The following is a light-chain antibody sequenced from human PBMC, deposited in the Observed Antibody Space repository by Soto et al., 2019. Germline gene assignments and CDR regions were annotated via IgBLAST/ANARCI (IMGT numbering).Light chain of an antibody. Sequence: EIVLTQSPATLSLSPGERATLSCRASQSVTSYLAWYQQKPGQAPRLLIYDASNRATGIPARFSGSGSGTDFTLTISSLEPEDSAVYYCQQRNNWPPWTFGQGTKVEIK. CDR1: QSVTSY. V-gene: IGKV3-11*01. CDR3: QQRNNWPPWT. CDR2: DAS. J-gene: IGKJ1*01.